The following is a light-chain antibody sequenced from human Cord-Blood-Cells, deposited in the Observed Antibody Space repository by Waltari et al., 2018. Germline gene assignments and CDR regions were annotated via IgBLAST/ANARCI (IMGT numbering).Light chain of an antibody. CDR2: RNN. Sequence: QSVLTQPPSASGTPGQRVTITCSGRSSNIGSNYVYWYQQLPGTAPNLLIYRNNQRPSGVPDRFSGSKSGTSASLAISGLRSEDEADYYCAAWDDSLSGYVFGTGTKVTVL. CDR1: SSNIGSNY. J-gene: IGLJ1*01. V-gene: IGLV1-47*01. CDR3: AAWDDSLSGYV.